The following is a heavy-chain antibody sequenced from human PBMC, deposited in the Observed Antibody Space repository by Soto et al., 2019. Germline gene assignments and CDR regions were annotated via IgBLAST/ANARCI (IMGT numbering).Heavy chain of an antibody. J-gene: IGHJ3*02. CDR3: TRDLNFWSGYYRSGYRLDAFDI. CDR2: IRSKAYGGTT. D-gene: IGHD3-3*01. V-gene: IGHV3-49*03. Sequence: PGGSLRLSCTASGFTLGDYAMSWFRQAPGKGLEWVGFIRSKAYGGTTEYAASVKGRFTISRDDSKSIAYLQMNSLKTEDTAVYYCTRDLNFWSGYYRSGYRLDAFDIWGQGTMLT. CDR1: GFTLGDYA.